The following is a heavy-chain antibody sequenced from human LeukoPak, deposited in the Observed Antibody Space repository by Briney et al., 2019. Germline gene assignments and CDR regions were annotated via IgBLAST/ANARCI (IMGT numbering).Heavy chain of an antibody. Sequence: GGSLRLSCAASGFTFSSYEMNWVRQPPGKGLEWVSYISNSGTRIYYAGSVKGRFTISRDNAKNSLYLQMNSLRAEDTAVYYCVGSANLADWGQGTLVTVSS. J-gene: IGHJ4*02. CDR3: VGSANLAD. V-gene: IGHV3-48*03. CDR2: ISNSGTRI. CDR1: GFTFSSYE. D-gene: IGHD4/OR15-4a*01.